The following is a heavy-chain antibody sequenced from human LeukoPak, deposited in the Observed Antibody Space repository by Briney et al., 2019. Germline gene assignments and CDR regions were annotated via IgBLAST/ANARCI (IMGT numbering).Heavy chain of an antibody. CDR1: GGSFSGYY. J-gene: IGHJ6*02. CDR3: ARARAIYPPIYGSGRDGMDV. D-gene: IGHD3-10*01. V-gene: IGHV4-34*01. CDR2: INHSGST. Sequence: PSETLSLTCAVYGGSFSGYYWSWIRQPPGKGLEWIGEINHSGSTNYNPSLKSRVTISVDTSKNQFSLKLSSVTAADTAVYYCARARAIYPPIYGSGRDGMDVWGQGTTVTVSS.